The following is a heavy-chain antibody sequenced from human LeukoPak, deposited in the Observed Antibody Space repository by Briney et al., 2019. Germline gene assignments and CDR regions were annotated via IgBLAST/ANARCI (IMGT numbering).Heavy chain of an antibody. CDR3: ARGPRLQLELRKKYNWFDP. V-gene: IGHV4-34*01. D-gene: IGHD1-7*01. CDR2: VNHSGST. CDR1: GETFTNYY. J-gene: IGHJ5*02. Sequence: SETLSLTCVVYGETFTNYYWSWIRQPPGKGLEWIGEVNHSGSTNFIPSLKSRVTISVDTSKSQFSLRLNSVTAADTAVYYCARGPRLQLELRKKYNWFDPWGQGSLVTVSS.